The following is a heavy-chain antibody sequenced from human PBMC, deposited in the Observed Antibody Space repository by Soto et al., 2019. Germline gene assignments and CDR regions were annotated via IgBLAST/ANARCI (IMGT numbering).Heavy chain of an antibody. CDR1: GFTFNTYS. Sequence: GGSLRLSCAASGFTFNTYSMNWVCQAPGKGLEWLSYISSSSSSIYYADSVKGRFTISRDNAKNSLYLQMNSLRAEDTAKYYCARVMSISWYFDLWGRGTLVTVSS. V-gene: IGHV3-48*01. CDR2: ISSSSSSI. D-gene: IGHD5-12*01. J-gene: IGHJ2*01. CDR3: ARVMSISWYFDL.